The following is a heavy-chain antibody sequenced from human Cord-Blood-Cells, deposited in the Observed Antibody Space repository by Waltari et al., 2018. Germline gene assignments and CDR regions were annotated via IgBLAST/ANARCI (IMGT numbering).Heavy chain of an antibody. CDR3: ARVATVFWSGYYYFDY. V-gene: IGHV1-18*04. D-gene: IGHD3-3*01. J-gene: IGHJ4*02. Sequence: QVQLVQSGAEVKKPGASVKVSCKASGYTFTSYGISWVRQAPGQGLEWMGWISDYNGNTNYAKKLQGRVTMTTDTSTSTAYMELRSLRSDDTAVYYCARVATVFWSGYYYFDYWGQGTLVTVSS. CDR2: ISDYNGNT. CDR1: GYTFTSYG.